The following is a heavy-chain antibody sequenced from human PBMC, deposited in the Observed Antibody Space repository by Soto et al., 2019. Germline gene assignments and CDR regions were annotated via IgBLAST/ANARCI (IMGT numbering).Heavy chain of an antibody. V-gene: IGHV1-18*01. CDR3: ARDLPPVDS. J-gene: IGHJ4*02. CDR2: ISAYNGNT. Sequence: QVQLVQSGAEVKKPGASVKVSCKASGYTYTSYYIGWVRQAPGQGLEWMGWISAYNGNTNYAQKLQGRVTTTTDTSTSTAYMELRSLRSDATAVYYCARDLPPVDSWGQGTLITVSS. CDR1: GYTYTSYY.